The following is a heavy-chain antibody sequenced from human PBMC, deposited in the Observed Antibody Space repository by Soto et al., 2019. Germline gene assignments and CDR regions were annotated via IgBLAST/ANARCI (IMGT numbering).Heavy chain of an antibody. CDR2: IFSNDEK. CDR3: ARDFWSGYYPPYYYYYGMDV. Sequence: SGPTLVNPTDTLTLTCTVSGFSLSNARMGVSWIRQPPGKALEWLAHIFSNDEKSYSTSLKSRLTISKDTSKSQVVLTMTNMDPVDTATYYCARDFWSGYYPPYYYYYGMDVWGQGTTVTVSS. CDR1: GFSLSNARMG. J-gene: IGHJ6*02. V-gene: IGHV2-26*01. D-gene: IGHD3-3*01.